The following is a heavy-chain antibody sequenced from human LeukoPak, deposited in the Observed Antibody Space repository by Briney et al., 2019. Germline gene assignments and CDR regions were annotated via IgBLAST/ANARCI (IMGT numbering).Heavy chain of an antibody. CDR1: GFTFSSYG. V-gene: IGHV3-33*01. J-gene: IGHJ4*02. Sequence: GRSLRLSCAASGFTFSSYGMHWVRQAPGKGLEWVAVIWYDGSEKYYVDSVKGRFTISRDNAKNSLYLQMNSLRAEDTAVYYCARVAFGVVIIEYYFDYWGQGTLVTVSS. D-gene: IGHD3-3*01. CDR2: IWYDGSEK. CDR3: ARVAFGVVIIEYYFDY.